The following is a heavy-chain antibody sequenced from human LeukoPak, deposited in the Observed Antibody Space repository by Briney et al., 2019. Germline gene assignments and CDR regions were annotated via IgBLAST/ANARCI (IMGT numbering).Heavy chain of an antibody. D-gene: IGHD2-15*01. CDR1: GFTFSSYA. CDR2: ISYDGSNK. CDR3: EAVVREFDY. V-gene: IGHV3-30-3*01. Sequence: PGGSLRLSCAASGFTFSSYAMHWVRQAPGKGLEWVAVISYDGSNKYYADSVKGRFTISRDNSKNTLYLQMNSLRAEDTAVYYCEAVVREFDYWGQGTLVTVSS. J-gene: IGHJ4*02.